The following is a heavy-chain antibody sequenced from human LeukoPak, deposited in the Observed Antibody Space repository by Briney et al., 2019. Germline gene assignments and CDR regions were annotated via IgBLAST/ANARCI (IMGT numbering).Heavy chain of an antibody. D-gene: IGHD6-19*01. J-gene: IGHJ5*02. CDR3: AKDGAQYSSGPECDP. V-gene: IGHV3-23*01. CDR1: GLHFSGTA. CDR2: ISHDGMNA. Sequence: GGSLRLSCAASGLHFSGTAMSWVRQAPGQGLEWASAISHDGMNAYYADSVKGRFTISRDNSKKTVSLEMSSLTAADTGVYYCAKDGAQYSSGPECDPRGQGALVTVSP.